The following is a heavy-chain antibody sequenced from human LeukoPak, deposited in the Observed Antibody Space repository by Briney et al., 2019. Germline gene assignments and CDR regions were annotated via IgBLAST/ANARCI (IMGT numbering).Heavy chain of an antibody. CDR2: IYYSGGT. CDR1: GGSISSSRYY. D-gene: IGHD3-9*01. CDR3: ARQDKFYDVLPGYYMDY. Sequence: PSETLSLTCTVSGGSISSSRYYWGWIRQPPGKGLEWIGTIYYSGGTYYNPSLKSRVTISADTSKNQFSLKLNSVTAADTAVYYCARQDKFYDVLPGYYMDYWGQGTLVTVSS. J-gene: IGHJ4*02. V-gene: IGHV4-39*01.